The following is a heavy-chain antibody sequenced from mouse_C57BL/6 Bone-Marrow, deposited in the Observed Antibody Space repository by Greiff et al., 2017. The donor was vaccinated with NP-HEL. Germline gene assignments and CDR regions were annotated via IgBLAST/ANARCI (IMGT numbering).Heavy chain of an antibody. Sequence: QVQLQQPGAELVKPGASVKLSCQASGYTFTSYWMHWVKQRPGQGLEWIGMIHPNSGSTNYNEKFKSKATLTVDKSSSTAYMQLSSLTSEDSAVYYCARSPYYYGSSSHWYFDVWGTGTTVTVSS. CDR3: ARSPYYYGSSSHWYFDV. CDR1: GYTFTSYW. J-gene: IGHJ1*03. V-gene: IGHV1-64*01. CDR2: IHPNSGST. D-gene: IGHD1-1*01.